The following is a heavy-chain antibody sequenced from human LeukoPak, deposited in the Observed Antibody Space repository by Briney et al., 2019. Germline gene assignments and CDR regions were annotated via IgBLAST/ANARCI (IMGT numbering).Heavy chain of an antibody. CDR2: IHYSGST. D-gene: IGHD3-16*01. CDR1: GDAISSYY. J-gene: IGHJ4*02. CDR3: ARRAINSVMFDY. V-gene: IGHV4-59*08. Sequence: SQTLSLTCTVSGDAISSYYWSWIRHPPGKGLEWIGYIHYSGSTNSNPSLRSRVTISVDTSKNQFSLNLSSATAADTSVYFCARRAINSVMFDYWGQGTLVTVSS.